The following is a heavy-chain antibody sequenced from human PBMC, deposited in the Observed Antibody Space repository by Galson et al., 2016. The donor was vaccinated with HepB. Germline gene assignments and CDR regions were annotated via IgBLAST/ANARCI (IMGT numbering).Heavy chain of an antibody. CDR3: AKGGQWLLRGPGWFDP. J-gene: IGHJ5*02. CDR2: ISGSGATT. CDR1: GFTFSSYA. D-gene: IGHD6-19*01. V-gene: IGHV3-23*01. Sequence: SPRLSCAASGFTFSSYAMSWVRQAPGKGLEWVSTISGSGATTYVADSVKGRFTMSRDNSKNTLYLQMNSLRVEDTAIYYCAKGGQWLLRGPGWFDPWGQGTLVSVSS.